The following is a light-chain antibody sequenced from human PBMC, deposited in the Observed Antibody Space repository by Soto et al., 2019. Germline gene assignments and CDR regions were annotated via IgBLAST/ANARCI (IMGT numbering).Light chain of an antibody. CDR1: SSDVGGYND. CDR2: DVS. V-gene: IGLV2-11*01. CDR3: CSYAGSSSDV. Sequence: QSVLAQPRSVSGTPGQSVTISCTGTSSDVGGYNDVSWYQQHPGKAPNLMIYDVSKRPSGVPDRFSGSKSGNTASLTISGLQAEDEADYYCCSYAGSSSDVFGTGTKVTVL. J-gene: IGLJ1*01.